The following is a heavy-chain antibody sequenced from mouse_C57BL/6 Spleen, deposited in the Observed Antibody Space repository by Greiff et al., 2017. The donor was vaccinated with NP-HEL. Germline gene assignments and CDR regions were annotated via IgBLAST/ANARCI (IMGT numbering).Heavy chain of an antibody. CDR3: ARDYGSSLAY. CDR2: ISSGSSTI. V-gene: IGHV5-17*01. J-gene: IGHJ3*01. D-gene: IGHD1-1*01. CDR1: GFTFSDYG. Sequence: DVKLVESGGGLVKPGGSLKLSCAASGFTFSDYGMHWVRQAPEKGLEWVAYISSGSSTIYYADTVKGRFTISRDNAKNTLFLQMTSLKSEDTAMYYCARDYGSSLAYWGQGTLVTVSA.